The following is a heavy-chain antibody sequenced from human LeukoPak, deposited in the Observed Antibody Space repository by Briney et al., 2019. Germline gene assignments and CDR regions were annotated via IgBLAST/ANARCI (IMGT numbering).Heavy chain of an antibody. CDR3: ARDQGYSSGWPYFDY. Sequence: GASVKVSCKASGGTFSSYAISWVRQAPGQGLEWMGGIIPISGTANYAQKFQGRVTITADESTSTAYMELSSLRSEDTAVYYCARDQGYSSGWPYFDYWGQGTLVTVSS. CDR2: IIPISGTA. D-gene: IGHD6-19*01. V-gene: IGHV1-69*13. J-gene: IGHJ4*02. CDR1: GGTFSSYA.